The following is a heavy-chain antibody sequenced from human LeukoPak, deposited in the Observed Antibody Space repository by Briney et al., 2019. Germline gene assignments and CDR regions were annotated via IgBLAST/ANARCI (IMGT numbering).Heavy chain of an antibody. D-gene: IGHD6-13*01. CDR3: AIAYSSLGYFDY. V-gene: IGHV3-23*01. CDR1: GFTFSSYA. CDR2: ISGSGGST. J-gene: IGHJ4*02. Sequence: GGSLRLSCAASGFTFSSYAMSWVRQAPGKGLEWGSAISGSGGSTYYADSVKGRFTISRDNSKNTLYLQMNSLRAEDTAVYYCAIAYSSLGYFDYWGQGTLVTVSS.